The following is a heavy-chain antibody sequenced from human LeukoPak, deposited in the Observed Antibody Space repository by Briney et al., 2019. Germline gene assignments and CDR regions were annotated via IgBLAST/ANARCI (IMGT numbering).Heavy chain of an antibody. CDR3: ASPYGSSSSAF. J-gene: IGHJ4*02. D-gene: IGHD6-6*01. CDR2: IKQDGSEK. Sequence: GGSLRLSCAASGFAFSRYWMNWVRQAPGKGPEWVANIKQDGSEKYCVDSVKGRFTISRDNAKNSLYLQMTSLRDEDTAVYYCASPYGSSSSAFWGQGTTVTVSS. V-gene: IGHV3-7*01. CDR1: GFAFSRYW.